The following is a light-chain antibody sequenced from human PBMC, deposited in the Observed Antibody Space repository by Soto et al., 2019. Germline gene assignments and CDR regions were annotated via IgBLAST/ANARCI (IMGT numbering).Light chain of an antibody. CDR3: STWDDSLDVYV. J-gene: IGLJ1*01. CDR2: GNG. Sequence: QSVLTQPPSASGTPGQRVTISCSGSRSTIGSNTVNWYQQLLPGTAPKLLIYGNGQRPSGVPDRFSGSKSGTSASLAISGLQAEDEADYYCSTWDDSLDVYVFGTGTKLTVL. V-gene: IGLV1-44*01. CDR1: RSTIGSNT.